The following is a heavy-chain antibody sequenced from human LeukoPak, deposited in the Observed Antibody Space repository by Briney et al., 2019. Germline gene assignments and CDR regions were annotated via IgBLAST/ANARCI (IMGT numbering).Heavy chain of an antibody. V-gene: IGHV3-74*01. CDR3: ARAQYSSSSKDAFDI. D-gene: IGHD6-13*01. CDR2: INSDGSST. CDR1: GFTFSSYW. Sequence: GGSLRLSCAASGFTFSSYWMHWVRQAPGKGLVWVSRINSDGSSTSYADSVKGRFTISGDNAKNSLYLQMNSLRAEDTALYYCARAQYSSSSKDAFDIWGQGTMVTVSS. J-gene: IGHJ3*02.